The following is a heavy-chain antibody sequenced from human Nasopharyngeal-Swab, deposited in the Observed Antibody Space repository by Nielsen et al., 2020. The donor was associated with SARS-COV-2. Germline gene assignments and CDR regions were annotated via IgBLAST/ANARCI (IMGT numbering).Heavy chain of an antibody. CDR3: ARGRRWLDRGDLIDY. J-gene: IGHJ4*02. Sequence: SETLSLTCAVYGGSFSGYYWSWIRQPPGKGLEWIGEINHSGSTNYNPSLKSRVTISVDTSKNQFSLKLTSVTAADTAVYYCARGRRWLDRGDLIDYWGQGTLVTVSS. D-gene: IGHD5-24*01. CDR2: INHSGST. V-gene: IGHV4-34*01. CDR1: GGSFSGYY.